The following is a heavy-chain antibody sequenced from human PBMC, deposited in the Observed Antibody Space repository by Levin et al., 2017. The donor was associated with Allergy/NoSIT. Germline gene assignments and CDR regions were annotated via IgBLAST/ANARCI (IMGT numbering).Heavy chain of an antibody. CDR3: ARDLRFGTCGGDCRY. CDR2: INSDGSST. CDR1: GFTFSSYW. J-gene: IGHJ4*02. Sequence: ETLSLTCAASGFTFSSYWMHWVRQVPGKGLVWVSHINSDGSSTTYADSVKGRFTISRDNAKNTLYLQLNSLRAEDTAVYYCARDLRFGTCGGDCRYWGQGTLVTVSS. D-gene: IGHD2-21*02. V-gene: IGHV3-74*01.